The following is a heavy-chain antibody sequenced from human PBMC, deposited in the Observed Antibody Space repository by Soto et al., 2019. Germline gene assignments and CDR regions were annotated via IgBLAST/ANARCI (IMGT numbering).Heavy chain of an antibody. D-gene: IGHD6-6*01. CDR1: GYTFTNYD. Sequence: ASVKVSCKASGYTFTNYDINWVRQAPGQGLEWMGWMHPNTGNTDYAQKFQGRLMMTRDTSIITAYMELSSLRSEDTAVYYCARPHIAARRNYYYGMDVWGQGTTVTVSS. CDR2: MHPNTGNT. J-gene: IGHJ6*02. V-gene: IGHV1-8*01. CDR3: ARPHIAARRNYYYGMDV.